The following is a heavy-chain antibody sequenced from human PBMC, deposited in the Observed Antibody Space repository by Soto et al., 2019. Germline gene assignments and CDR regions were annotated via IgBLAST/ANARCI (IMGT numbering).Heavy chain of an antibody. CDR1: GFTFSSYA. V-gene: IGHV3-30-3*01. CDR3: ARDRRVVGATSYYYGMDV. Sequence: GGSLRLSCAASGFTFSSYAMHWVRQAPGKGLEWVAVISYDGSNKYYAESVKGRFTISRDNSKNTLYLQMNSLRAEDTALYYFARDRRVVGATSYYYGMDVWGQGTTVTVSS. D-gene: IGHD1-26*01. CDR2: ISYDGSNK. J-gene: IGHJ6*02.